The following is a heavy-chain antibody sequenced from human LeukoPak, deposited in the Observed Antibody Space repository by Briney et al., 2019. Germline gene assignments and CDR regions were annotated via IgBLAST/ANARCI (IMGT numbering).Heavy chain of an antibody. CDR1: GFTFSSYG. V-gene: IGHV3-30*18. D-gene: IGHD3-9*01. CDR3: AKDAAYYDILTGYSYNWFDP. J-gene: IGHJ5*02. Sequence: GGSLRLSCAASGFTFSSYGMHRVRQAPGKGLEWVAVISYDGSNKYYADSVKGRFTISRDNSKNTLYLQMNSLRAEDTAMYYCAKDAAYYDILTGYSYNWFDPWGQGTLVTVSS. CDR2: ISYDGSNK.